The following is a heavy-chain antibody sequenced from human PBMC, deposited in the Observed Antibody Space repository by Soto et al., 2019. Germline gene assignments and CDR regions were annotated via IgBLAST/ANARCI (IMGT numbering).Heavy chain of an antibody. CDR2: IYYSGST. CDR1: GGSISSSSYY. J-gene: IGHJ4*02. D-gene: IGHD1-1*01. V-gene: IGHV4-39*01. CDR3: ARRYRYSFDY. Sequence: ASETLSLTCTVSGGSISSSSYYWGWIRQPPGKGLEWIGSIYYSGSTYYNPSLKSRVTISVDTSKNQFSLKLSSVTAADTAVYYCARRYRYSFDYWGQGTLVTVSS.